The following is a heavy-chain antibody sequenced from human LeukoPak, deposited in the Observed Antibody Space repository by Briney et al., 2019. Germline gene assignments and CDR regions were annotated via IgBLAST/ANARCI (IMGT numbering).Heavy chain of an antibody. CDR1: GGTFSSYA. Sequence: GASVKVSCKASGGTFSSYAISWVRQATGQGLEWMGWMNPNSGNTGYAQKFQGRVTMTRNTSISTAYMELSSLRSEDTAVYYCARGPPFRTMFWGQGTLVTVSS. V-gene: IGHV1-8*02. J-gene: IGHJ4*02. D-gene: IGHD3-10*02. CDR3: ARGPPFRTMF. CDR2: MNPNSGNT.